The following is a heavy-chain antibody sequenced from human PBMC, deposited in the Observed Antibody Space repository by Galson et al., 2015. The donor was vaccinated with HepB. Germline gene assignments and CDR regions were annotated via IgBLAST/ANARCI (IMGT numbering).Heavy chain of an antibody. CDR1: GYTFTGYY. CDR3: ARGLLRMTTVAGKTFDY. Sequence: SVKVSCKASGYTFTGYYMHWVRQAPGQGLEWMGRINPNSGGTNYAQKFQGRVTMTRDTSISTAYMELSRLRSDDTAVYYCARGLLRMTTVAGKTFDYWGQGTLVTVSS. CDR2: INPNSGGT. D-gene: IGHD4-23*01. V-gene: IGHV1-2*06. J-gene: IGHJ4*02.